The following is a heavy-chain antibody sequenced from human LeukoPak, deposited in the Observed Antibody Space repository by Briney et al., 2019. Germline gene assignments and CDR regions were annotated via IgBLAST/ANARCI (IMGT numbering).Heavy chain of an antibody. CDR3: ARLGLGSGSSCDY. CDR2: IYPGDSDT. D-gene: IGHD3-10*01. CDR1: GYSFTNYW. Sequence: GESLKISCKGSGYSFTNYWIGWVRQMPGKGLEWVAIIYPGDSDTRYSPSFQGQVTISADKSISTAYLQWSSLKASDTAIYYCARLGLGSGSSCDYWGQGTLVIVSS. V-gene: IGHV5-51*01. J-gene: IGHJ4*02.